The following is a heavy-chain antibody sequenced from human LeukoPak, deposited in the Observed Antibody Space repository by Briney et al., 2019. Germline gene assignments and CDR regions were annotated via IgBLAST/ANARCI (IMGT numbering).Heavy chain of an antibody. CDR3: ARVFWQSGGYFDY. V-gene: IGHV4-61*02. CDR2: VYPSGST. J-gene: IGHJ4*02. D-gene: IGHD2-15*01. CDR1: GDSFASGASY. Sequence: SETLSLTCTVSGDSFASGASYWTWIRQPAGKGLEWMGRVYPSGSTDYNPSVKSRLSISIDTSKNQFSLDLTSITAADKAVYYCARVFWQSGGYFDYWGQGILVTVSS.